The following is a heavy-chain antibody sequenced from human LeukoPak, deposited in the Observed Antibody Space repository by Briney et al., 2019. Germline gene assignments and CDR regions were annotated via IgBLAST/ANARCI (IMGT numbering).Heavy chain of an antibody. D-gene: IGHD4-17*01. J-gene: IGHJ4*02. Sequence: ASETLSLTCTVSGQSTRSYYWSWIRQPPGKGLEWIGYIYYSGRTNYNPSLKSRVSISIDTSKNQFSLKLSSVTAADTAFYYCARSDLYGDYPPGNYWGQGTLVAVSS. CDR3: ARSDLYGDYPPGNY. CDR2: IYYSGRT. CDR1: GQSTRSYY. V-gene: IGHV4-59*01.